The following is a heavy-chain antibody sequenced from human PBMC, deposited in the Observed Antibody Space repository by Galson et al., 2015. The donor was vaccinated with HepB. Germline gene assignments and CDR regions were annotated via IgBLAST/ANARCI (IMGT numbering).Heavy chain of an antibody. CDR1: GFTFSSYG. J-gene: IGHJ6*02. CDR2: IWYDGSNK. D-gene: IGHD6-19*01. Sequence: SLRLSCAASGFTFSSYGMHWVRQAPGKGLEWVAVIWYDGSNKYYADSVKGRFTISRDNSKNTLYLQMNSLRAEDTAVYYCARTFSSGWYGGRYYYYGMDVWGQGTTVTVSS. CDR3: ARTFSSGWYGGRYYYYGMDV. V-gene: IGHV3-33*01.